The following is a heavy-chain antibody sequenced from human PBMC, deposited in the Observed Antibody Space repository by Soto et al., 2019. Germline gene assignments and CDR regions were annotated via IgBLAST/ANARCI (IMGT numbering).Heavy chain of an antibody. CDR1: GGSFSGYY. Sequence: QVQLQQWGAGLLKPSETLSLTCAVYGGSFSGYYWSWIRQPPGKGLEWIGEINHSGSASYNPSLKSRVTISVDTPKNQFSLKLSSVTVTDTAVYYCARKGNVDIVATDYWGQGTLVTVSS. CDR2: INHSGSA. CDR3: ARKGNVDIVATDY. V-gene: IGHV4-34*01. J-gene: IGHJ4*02. D-gene: IGHD5-12*01.